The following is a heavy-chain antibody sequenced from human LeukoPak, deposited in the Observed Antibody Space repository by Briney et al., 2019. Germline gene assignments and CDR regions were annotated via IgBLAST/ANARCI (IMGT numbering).Heavy chain of an antibody. CDR3: ARLYYDFWSGYYDP. CDR2: INPNSGGT. D-gene: IGHD3-3*01. CDR1: GYTFTGYY. Sequence: GASVKVSCKASGYTFTGYYMHWVRQAPGQGLEWMGRINPNSGGTNYAQKFQGRVTMTTDTSTSTAYMELRSLRSDGTAVYYCARLYYDFWSGYYDPWGQGTLVTVSS. V-gene: IGHV1-2*06. J-gene: IGHJ5*02.